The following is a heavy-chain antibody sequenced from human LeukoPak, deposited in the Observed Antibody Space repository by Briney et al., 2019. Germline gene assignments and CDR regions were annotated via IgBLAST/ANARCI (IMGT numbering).Heavy chain of an antibody. J-gene: IGHJ4*02. CDR2: IYYSGST. D-gene: IGHD3-10*01. V-gene: IGHV4-59*12. CDR1: GGSISSYY. Sequence: SETLSLTCTVSGGSISSYYWSWIRQPPGKGLEWIGYIYYSGSTYYNPSLKSRVTISVDTSKNQFSLKLSSVTAADTAVYYCARDPYGSGSFYDYWGQGTLVTVSS. CDR3: ARDPYGSGSFYDY.